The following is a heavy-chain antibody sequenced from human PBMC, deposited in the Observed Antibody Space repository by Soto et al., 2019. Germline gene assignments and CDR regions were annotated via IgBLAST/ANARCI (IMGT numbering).Heavy chain of an antibody. CDR3: ARHEADCTTTSCYSEIVDY. CDR1: GYSFISYW. V-gene: IGHV5-51*01. CDR2: IYPGDSDT. D-gene: IGHD2-2*01. Sequence: PGESLKISCKGSGYSFISYWIGWVRQMPGKGLEWMGIIYPGDSDTRYSPSFQGQVTISVDKSINTAYLQWSSLKASDTAIYYCARHEADCTTTSCYSEIVDYWGQGTLVTVSS. J-gene: IGHJ4*02.